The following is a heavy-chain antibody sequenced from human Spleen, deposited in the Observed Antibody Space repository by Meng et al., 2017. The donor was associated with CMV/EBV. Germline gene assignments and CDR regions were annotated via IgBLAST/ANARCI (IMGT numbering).Heavy chain of an antibody. V-gene: IGHV3-53*01. D-gene: IGHD3-10*01. CDR2: MYGGGST. CDR1: GFTFSAYS. CDR3: ARGYGSGSYYNS. J-gene: IGHJ5*02. Sequence: GGSLRLSCAASGFTFSAYSMNWVRQVPGKGLEWVSIMYGGGSTFYADSVKGRFTISRDQSKNTLHLQMNNLRAEDTAIYYCARGYGSGSYYNSWGQGTLVTVSS.